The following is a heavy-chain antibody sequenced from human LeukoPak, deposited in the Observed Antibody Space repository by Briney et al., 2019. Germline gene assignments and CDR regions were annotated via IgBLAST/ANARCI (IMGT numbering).Heavy chain of an antibody. V-gene: IGHV3-23*01. CDR2: ISGSGGST. CDR1: GFTFSSYA. CDR3: AKDPLTMIVVVRRYNWFDP. D-gene: IGHD3-22*01. J-gene: IGHJ5*02. Sequence: GGSLRLSCAASGFTFSSYAMSWVRQAPGKGLEWVSAISGSGGSTYYADSVKGRFTISRDNSKNTLYLQMNSLRAEDTAVYYCAKDPLTMIVVVRRYNWFDPLGQGTLVTVSS.